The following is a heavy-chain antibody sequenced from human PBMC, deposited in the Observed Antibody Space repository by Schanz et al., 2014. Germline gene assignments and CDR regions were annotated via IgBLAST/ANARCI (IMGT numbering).Heavy chain of an antibody. CDR2: INPIDGST. CDR1: GYTLTNFD. CDR3: ARDEGRDGYNLAFDV. J-gene: IGHJ6*02. Sequence: QVQLVQSGAEVKKPGASVKVSCKASGYTLTNFDINWVRQAPGQGLEWMGLINPIDGSTTYVWGFHGRLTMTRDTSTTTVYMDLSTLRSEDTAVYYCARDEGRDGYNLAFDVWGQGTTVTVSS. D-gene: IGHD5-12*01. V-gene: IGHV1-46*01.